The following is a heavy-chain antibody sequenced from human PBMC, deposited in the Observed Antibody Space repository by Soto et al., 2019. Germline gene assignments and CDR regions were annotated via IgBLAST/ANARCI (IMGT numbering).Heavy chain of an antibody. CDR1: GFTFNNYV. J-gene: IGHJ6*02. CDR2: VSGSGGNT. D-gene: IGHD2-2*01. V-gene: IGHV3-23*01. CDR3: AKGQGYQLLRPYLDV. Sequence: EVQLLESGGGLVQPGGSLRLSCEASGFTFNNYVMYWVRQAPGKGLEWVSVVSGSGGNTYYTDSVKGRFTISRDSSKNTLNLQMNSLRVEDTAVYYCAKGQGYQLLRPYLDVWGQGTTVTVSS.